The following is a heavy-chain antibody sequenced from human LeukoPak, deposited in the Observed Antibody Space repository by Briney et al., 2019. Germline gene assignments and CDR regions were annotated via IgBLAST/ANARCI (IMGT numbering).Heavy chain of an antibody. CDR3: ASGELRPPPRWYYYMDV. Sequence: SETLSLTCAVCGGSFSGYYWSWIRQPPGKGLEWIGEINHSGSTNYNPSLKSRVTISVDTSKNQFSLKLSSVTAADTAVYYCASGELRPPPRWYYYMDVWGKGTTVTVSS. CDR2: INHSGST. CDR1: GGSFSGYY. J-gene: IGHJ6*03. V-gene: IGHV4-34*01. D-gene: IGHD1-26*01.